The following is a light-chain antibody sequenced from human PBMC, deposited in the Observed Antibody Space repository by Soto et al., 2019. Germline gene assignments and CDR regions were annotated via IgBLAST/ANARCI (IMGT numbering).Light chain of an antibody. Sequence: IPLTQSPSSLSASVGDRVTVTCRASQSINIYLNWYQQKPGKAPTLLIDAASTLQSMGPSRFSGGGSPTDFTLTISSLQTEDFATYYCQQRYRSPYTFGQGNKLEI. CDR2: AAS. V-gene: IGKV1-39*01. CDR1: QSINIY. J-gene: IGKJ2*01. CDR3: QQRYRSPYT.